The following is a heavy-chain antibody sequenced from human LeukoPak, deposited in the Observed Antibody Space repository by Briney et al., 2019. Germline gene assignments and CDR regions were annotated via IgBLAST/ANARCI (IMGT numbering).Heavy chain of an antibody. D-gene: IGHD3-9*01. CDR2: IKQDGSEK. V-gene: IGHV3-7*01. CDR1: GFTFSSYW. Sequence: GGSLRLSCAASGFTFSSYWMSWVRQAPGKGLEWVANIKQDGSEKYYVDSVKGRFTISRDNAKNSLYLQMNSLRAEDTAVYYCARVGYDILTGYYGSAFDIWGQGTMVTGSS. J-gene: IGHJ3*02. CDR3: ARVGYDILTGYYGSAFDI.